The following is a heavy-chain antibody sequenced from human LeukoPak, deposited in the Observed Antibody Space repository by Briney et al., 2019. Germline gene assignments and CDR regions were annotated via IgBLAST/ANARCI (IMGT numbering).Heavy chain of an antibody. CDR2: IYHSGTT. CDR3: ARLERTGIAARLAAFDI. V-gene: IGHV4-38-2*02. Sequence: SETLSLTCIVSGYSISSGYYWGGIRQPPGKGLEWIGSIYHSGTTYYNPSLKSRVTISVDTSKNHFSLELSSVTAADTAVYYCARLERTGIAARLAAFDIWGQGTMVTVSS. D-gene: IGHD6-6*01. CDR1: GYSISSGYY. J-gene: IGHJ3*02.